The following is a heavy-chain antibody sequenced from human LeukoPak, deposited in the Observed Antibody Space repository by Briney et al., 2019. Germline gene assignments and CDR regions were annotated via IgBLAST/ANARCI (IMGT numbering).Heavy chain of an antibody. CDR1: GISLSNYA. CDR2: ISERGGST. J-gene: IGHJ4*02. V-gene: IGHV3-23*01. D-gene: IGHD3-10*01. CDR3: AKRGIVIRGILVIGYHQEAYHYDY. Sequence: PGGSLRLSCVVSGISLSNYAMTWVCQAPGKGLEWVSYISERGGSTTYADSVKGRFTISRDTSLNTLYLQMSSLRAEDTAVYFCAKRGIVIRGILVIGYHQEAYHYDYWGQGVLVTVSS.